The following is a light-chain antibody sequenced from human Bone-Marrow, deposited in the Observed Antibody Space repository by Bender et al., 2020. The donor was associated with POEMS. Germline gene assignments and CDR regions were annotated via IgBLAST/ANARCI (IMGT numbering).Light chain of an antibody. CDR3: CSCAPIGTPL. CDR2: SDN. CDR1: SSNIEYNT. J-gene: IGLJ2*01. V-gene: IGLV1-44*01. Sequence: QSVLTQAPSVSGTPGQRVTISCSGSSSNIEYNTVNWYKQLPGTAPKVLIYSDNERPSGVPDRFSGSKSGNTASLTISGLQAEDEAVYYCCSCAPIGTPLFGGGTTLTVL.